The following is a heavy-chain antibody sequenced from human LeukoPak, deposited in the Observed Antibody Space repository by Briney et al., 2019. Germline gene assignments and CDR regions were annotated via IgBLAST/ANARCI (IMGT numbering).Heavy chain of an antibody. CDR1: GFTFSDYF. D-gene: IGHD2-2*01. V-gene: IGHV3-11*06. Sequence: GGSLRLSCAASGFTFSDYFMTWIRQAPGKGLEWVSYISSSSTNTNYADSAKGRFTISRDNAKNSLSLQMNSLRAEDTAVYHCARGIPKTYCTSTSCYVNWFDPWGQGTLVIVSS. J-gene: IGHJ5*02. CDR2: ISSSSTNT. CDR3: ARGIPKTYCTSTSCYVNWFDP.